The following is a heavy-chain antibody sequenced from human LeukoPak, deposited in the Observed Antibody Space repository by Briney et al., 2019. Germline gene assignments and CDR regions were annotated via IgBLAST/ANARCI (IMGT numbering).Heavy chain of an antibody. J-gene: IGHJ4*02. V-gene: IGHV4-59*08. D-gene: IGHD3-10*01. Sequence: SETLSLTCTVSGGSINNYYWSWIRQPPGKGLEWIGYIYYSGSTNYNPSLRGRVTMSVDTSKNQFSLKLTSVTAADTAVYYCASLRYYGSADWGQGTLVTVSS. CDR3: ASLRYYGSAD. CDR1: GGSINNYY. CDR2: IYYSGST.